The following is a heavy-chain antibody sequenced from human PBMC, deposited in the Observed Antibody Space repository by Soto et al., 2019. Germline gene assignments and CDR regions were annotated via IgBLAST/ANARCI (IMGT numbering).Heavy chain of an antibody. D-gene: IGHD6-19*01. CDR1: GGTFSSYA. J-gene: IGHJ4*02. Sequence: QVQLVQSGAEVKKPGSSVKVSCKASGGTFSSYAISWVRQAPGQGLEWMGGIIPIFGAPNYAQKFQGRVTSTADESTSTAYMELSSLRSEDTAVYYCASCSSSGYYRGLDYWGQGTLVTVSS. CDR3: ASCSSSGYYRGLDY. V-gene: IGHV1-69*12. CDR2: IIPIFGAP.